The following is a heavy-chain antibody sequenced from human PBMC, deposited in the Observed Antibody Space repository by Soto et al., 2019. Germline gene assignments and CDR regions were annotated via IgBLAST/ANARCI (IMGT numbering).Heavy chain of an antibody. CDR1: GGSISSYY. CDR2: IYYSGST. Sequence: SETLSLTCTVSGGSISSYYWSWIRQPPGKGLEWIGYIYYSGSTNYNPSLKSRVTISVDTSKNQFSLKLSSVTAADTAVYYCARSETWELLQFDYWGQGNLVTVS. J-gene: IGHJ4*02. V-gene: IGHV4-59*01. CDR3: ARSETWELLQFDY. D-gene: IGHD1-26*01.